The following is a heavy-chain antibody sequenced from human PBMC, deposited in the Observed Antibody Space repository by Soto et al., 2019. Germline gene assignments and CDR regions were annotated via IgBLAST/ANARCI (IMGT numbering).Heavy chain of an antibody. J-gene: IGHJ5*02. V-gene: IGHV3-21*01. CDR2: ISSTTNSYI. CDR3: ARNRGNWFDP. Sequence: EVQLVESGGDLVKPGGSLRLSCAASGFTFSNFGMNWVRQAPGKGLEWVSSISSTTNSYIYYAGSVKGRFTISRDNAKNSLYLQMNSLRAEDTAVYYCARNRGNWFDPWGQGTLVTVSS. CDR1: GFTFSNFG. D-gene: IGHD7-27*01.